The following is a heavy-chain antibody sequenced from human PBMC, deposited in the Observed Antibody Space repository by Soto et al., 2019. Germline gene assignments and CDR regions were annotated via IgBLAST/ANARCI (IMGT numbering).Heavy chain of an antibody. CDR2: ISWNSGNI. J-gene: IGHJ4*02. V-gene: IGHV3-9*01. CDR3: AKGSSSTNFSYFDY. D-gene: IGHD2-2*01. CDR1: GFTFDDYA. Sequence: EVQLVESGGGLVQPGRSLRLSCGASGFTFDDYAMHWVRQAPGKGLEWVSSISWNSGNIGYADSVKGRFIISRDNAKNSLYLQMNSLRPEDTALYYCAKGSSSTNFSYFDYWGQGTLVTGSS.